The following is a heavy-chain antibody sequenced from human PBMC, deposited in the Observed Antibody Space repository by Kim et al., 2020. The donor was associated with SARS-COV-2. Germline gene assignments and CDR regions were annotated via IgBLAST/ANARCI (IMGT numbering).Heavy chain of an antibody. CDR2: INYSGRT. CDR1: GGSISSYY. Sequence: SETLSLTCTVSGGSISSYYWTWIRQPPGKGLEWIGNINYSGRTNYIPSLKSRVTISVDTSKNQFSLKLKSVTAADTAVYYCARDFGSGSHNPFSFDYWGQGTLVTVSS. D-gene: IGHD3-10*01. V-gene: IGHV4-59*01. J-gene: IGHJ4*02. CDR3: ARDFGSGSHNPFSFDY.